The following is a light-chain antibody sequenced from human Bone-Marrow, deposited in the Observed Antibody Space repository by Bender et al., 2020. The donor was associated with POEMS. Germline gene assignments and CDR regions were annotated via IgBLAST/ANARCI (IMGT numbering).Light chain of an antibody. Sequence: QSALTQPASVSGSPGQSITISCLGTSSDVGSFDLVSWYQQHPDKAPKLIIYEATKRPSGVPDRFSGSKSGTSASLAITGLQAEDEADYYCQSYDSSLSAPVFGGGTKLTVL. CDR1: SSDVGSFDL. CDR3: QSYDSSLSAPV. J-gene: IGLJ2*01. CDR2: EAT. V-gene: IGLV2-14*02.